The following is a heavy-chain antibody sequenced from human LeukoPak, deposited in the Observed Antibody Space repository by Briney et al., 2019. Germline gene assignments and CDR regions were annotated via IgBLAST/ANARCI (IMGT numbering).Heavy chain of an antibody. CDR1: GFTFSSYA. D-gene: IGHD1-7*01. CDR3: ANFELRCQSV. CDR2: ISGSGGST. Sequence: GGSLRLSCAASGFTFSSYAMSWVRQAPGKGLEWVASISGSGGSTYYADSVKGRFTISRDNSKNTLYLQMNSLRTGDTAVYYCANFELRCQSVWGQGTLVTVSS. J-gene: IGHJ4*02. V-gene: IGHV3-23*01.